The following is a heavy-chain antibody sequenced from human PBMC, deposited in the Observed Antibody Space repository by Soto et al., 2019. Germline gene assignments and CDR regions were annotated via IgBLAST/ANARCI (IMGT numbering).Heavy chain of an antibody. V-gene: IGHV3-7*01. CDR2: ISGGAGDK. J-gene: IGHJ4*02. D-gene: IGHD3-3*01. Sequence: EVPLVESGGGLVQPGGSLRLSCEASGFMFSAYWMSWVRQDPRKELEWVATISGGAGDKFYVDSVNGRFTISRDDAKNSLYLQMNSLRDEDTAVYYCVSEEWHRFDHWGQGTLVTVSS. CDR3: VSEEWHRFDH. CDR1: GFMFSAYW.